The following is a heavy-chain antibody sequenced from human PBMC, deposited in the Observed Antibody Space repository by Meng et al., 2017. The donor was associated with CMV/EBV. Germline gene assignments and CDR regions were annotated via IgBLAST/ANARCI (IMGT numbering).Heavy chain of an antibody. D-gene: IGHD3-3*01. CDR3: ARDTDSRRWSGYYGWFDP. CDR2: VSWNGSRT. CDR1: GFTFSNSD. V-gene: IGHV3-19*01. J-gene: IGHJ5*02. Sequence: GESLKISCAASGFTFSNSDMNWVRQAPGKGLEWVSGVSWNGSRTHYADSVKGRFIISRDNSRNFLYQQMNSLRAEDTAVYYCARDTDSRRWSGYYGWFDPWGQGTLVTVSS.